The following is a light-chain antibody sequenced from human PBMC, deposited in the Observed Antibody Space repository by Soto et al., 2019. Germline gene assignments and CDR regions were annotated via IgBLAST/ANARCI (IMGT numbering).Light chain of an antibody. CDR1: ESVSSSY. V-gene: IGKV3-20*01. J-gene: IGKJ2*01. CDR3: QQVGPSPAYT. CDR2: GAS. Sequence: EIVLTQSPGTLSLSPGERATLSCRASESVSSSYLAWYQQKPGQAPRLLIYGASSRATGIPDRFSSSGSGTDFTLTTSRLEPEDFALYYCQQVGPSPAYTFGQGTKLEIK.